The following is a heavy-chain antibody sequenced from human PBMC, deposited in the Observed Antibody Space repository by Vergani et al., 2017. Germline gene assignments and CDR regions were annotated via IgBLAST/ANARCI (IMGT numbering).Heavy chain of an antibody. Sequence: QVQLPESGPGLVKPSEPLSLTCTVSGGSIISYYWSWIRQPPGKGLEWIGYIYYSGGATYNPSLKSRVSISVDTSKNQFSLKLSSVTAADTAVYYCARYSQSGYYFDYWGQGTLVTVSS. V-gene: IGHV4-59*01. D-gene: IGHD2-15*01. CDR1: GGSIISYY. CDR3: ARYSQSGYYFDY. CDR2: IYYSGGA. J-gene: IGHJ4*02.